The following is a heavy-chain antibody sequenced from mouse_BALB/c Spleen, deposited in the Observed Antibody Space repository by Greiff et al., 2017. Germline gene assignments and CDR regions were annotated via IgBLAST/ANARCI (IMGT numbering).Heavy chain of an antibody. CDR3: ARSRDLHYYAMDY. CDR1: GYAFTNYL. V-gene: IGHV1-54*01. J-gene: IGHJ4*01. CDR2: INPGSGGT. Sequence: QVQLQQSGAELVRPGTSVKVSCKASGYAFTNYLIEWVKQRPGQGLEWIGVINPGSGGTNYNEKFKGKATLTADKSSSTAYMQLSSLTSDDSAVYFCARSRDLHYYAMDYWGQGTSVTVSS. D-gene: IGHD3-3*01.